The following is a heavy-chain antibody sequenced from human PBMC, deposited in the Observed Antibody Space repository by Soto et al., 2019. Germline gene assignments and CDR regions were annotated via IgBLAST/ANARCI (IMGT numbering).Heavy chain of an antibody. CDR1: GGSISSYY. D-gene: IGHD2-21*01. Sequence: QVQLQESGPGLVKPSETLSLTYTVSGGSISSYYWSWIRQPPGKGLEWIGYIYYSGSTNYNPSLKSRVTISVNTCKNQFSLKLSSVTAADTAVYYCARRWGGTFDYWGQGTLVTVSS. J-gene: IGHJ4*02. V-gene: IGHV4-59*01. CDR2: IYYSGST. CDR3: ARRWGGTFDY.